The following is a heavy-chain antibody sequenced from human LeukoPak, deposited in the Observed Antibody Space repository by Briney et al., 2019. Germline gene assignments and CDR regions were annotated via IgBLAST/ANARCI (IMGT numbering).Heavy chain of an antibody. D-gene: IGHD2-15*01. Sequence: GGSLRLSCAASGFTFSSYEMNWIRQAPGKGLEWVSYISSSGSTIYYADSVKGRFTISRDNAKNSLYLQMNSLRAEDTAVYYCARDANCSGGSCYGPDAFGIWGQGTMVTVSS. CDR1: GFTFSSYE. CDR3: ARDANCSGGSCYGPDAFGI. V-gene: IGHV3-48*03. J-gene: IGHJ3*02. CDR2: ISSSGSTI.